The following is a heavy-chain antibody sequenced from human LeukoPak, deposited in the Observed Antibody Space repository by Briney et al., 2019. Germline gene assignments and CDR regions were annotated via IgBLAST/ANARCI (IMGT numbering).Heavy chain of an antibody. Sequence: ASVKVSCQASGYTFISYGISWVRQAAGQGREWVGWISAYNGKTNYVQKLQGRVTMTTDTSTTTAYMELRSLGSDDTAVYFCARSWIGGVGPFDYWGQGTLVTVSS. CDR1: GYTFISYG. J-gene: IGHJ4*02. CDR2: ISAYNGKT. D-gene: IGHD5-12*01. CDR3: ARSWIGGVGPFDY. V-gene: IGHV1-18*01.